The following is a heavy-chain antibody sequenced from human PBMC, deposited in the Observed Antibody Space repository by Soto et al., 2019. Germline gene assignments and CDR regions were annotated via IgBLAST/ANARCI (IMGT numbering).Heavy chain of an antibody. Sequence: SETLSLTCTVSGGSISSGGYYWSWIRQHPGKGLEWIGYIYYSGSTYYNPSLKSRVTISVDTSKNQFSLKLISVTAADTAVYYCARELGSSWYQGGGYYYGMDVWGQGTTVTVSS. J-gene: IGHJ6*02. CDR2: IYYSGST. V-gene: IGHV4-31*03. D-gene: IGHD6-13*01. CDR3: ARELGSSWYQGGGYYYGMDV. CDR1: GGSISSGGYY.